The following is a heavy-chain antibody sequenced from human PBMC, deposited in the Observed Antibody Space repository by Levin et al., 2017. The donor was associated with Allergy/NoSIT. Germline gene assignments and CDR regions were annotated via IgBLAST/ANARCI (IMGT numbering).Heavy chain of an antibody. CDR2: ISGSGGST. CDR1: GFTFSNYA. CDR3: VKGWDFYDATGYYPFAY. Sequence: GESLKISCAASGFTFSNYAMSWVRRAPGKGPEWISGISGSGGSTSYADSVKGRFTISRDNSKNTLYLQMDGLRAEDTAVYYCVKGWDFYDATGYYPFAYWGQGTLVTVSS. V-gene: IGHV3-23*01. D-gene: IGHD3-22*01. J-gene: IGHJ4*02.